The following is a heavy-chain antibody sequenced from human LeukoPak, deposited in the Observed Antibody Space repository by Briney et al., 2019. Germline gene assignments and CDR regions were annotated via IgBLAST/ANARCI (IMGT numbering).Heavy chain of an antibody. CDR3: ARVEQWLVLR. D-gene: IGHD6-19*01. CDR2: IYHSGST. V-gene: IGHV4-38-2*02. CDR1: GYSISSGYY. J-gene: IGHJ4*02. Sequence: SETLSLTCTVSGYSISSGYYWGWIRQPPGKGLEWIGSIYHSGSTYYNPSLKSRVTISVDTSKNQFSLKLSSVTAADTAVYYCARVEQWLVLRWGQGTLVTVSS.